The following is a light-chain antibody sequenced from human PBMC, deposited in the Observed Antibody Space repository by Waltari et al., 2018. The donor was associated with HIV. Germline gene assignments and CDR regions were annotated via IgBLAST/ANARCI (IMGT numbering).Light chain of an antibody. CDR3: QQADSTPHT. Sequence: DIQMTQSPSSLSASVGGRVTITCRASQTINNYLNWYQQKPGKAPNLLIYGASSLQSGVPSRFSGGGSGTDFTLTITGLQHEDFATYYCQQADSTPHTFGGGTKVEIK. V-gene: IGKV1-39*01. J-gene: IGKJ4*01. CDR1: QTINNY. CDR2: GAS.